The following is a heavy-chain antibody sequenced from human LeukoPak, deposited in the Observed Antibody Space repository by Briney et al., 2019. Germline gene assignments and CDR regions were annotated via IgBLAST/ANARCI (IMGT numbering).Heavy chain of an antibody. D-gene: IGHD6-13*01. CDR2: IYYSGST. J-gene: IGHJ4*02. V-gene: IGHV4-31*03. Sequence: SQTLSLTCTVSGGSISSGGYYWSWIRQHPGKGLEWIGYIYYSGSTYYNPSLKSRVTISVDTSKNQFSLKLSSVTAADTAVYYCAKDLAPQQPALFDYWGQGTLVTVSS. CDR1: GGSISSGGYY. CDR3: AKDLAPQQPALFDY.